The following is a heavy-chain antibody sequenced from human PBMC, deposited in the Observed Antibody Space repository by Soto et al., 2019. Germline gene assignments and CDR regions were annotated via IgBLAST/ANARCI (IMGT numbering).Heavy chain of an antibody. D-gene: IGHD5-12*01. J-gene: IGHJ6*02. Sequence: PGGSLRLSCAASGFTFSSYEMKWVRQAPGKGLGWVSYISGSGSNIYYPDSVKGRFTISRDNAKSSLYLQMNSLRAEDTAVYYCARARRGPLDVWGQGTTVTVSS. CDR1: GFTFSSYE. CDR2: ISGSGSNI. CDR3: ARARRGPLDV. V-gene: IGHV3-48*03.